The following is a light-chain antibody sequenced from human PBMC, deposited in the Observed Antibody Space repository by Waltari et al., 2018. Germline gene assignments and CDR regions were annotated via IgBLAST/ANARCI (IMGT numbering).Light chain of an antibody. CDR2: LDS. J-gene: IGLJ3*02. CDR3: HVWDANTVM. CDR1: TLGSRS. V-gene: IGLV3-21*02. Sequence: SSVLTQAPPVSLAPGQTATLTDGGDTLGSRSVPWYQQKPGRAPILVVYLDSDRPPGIPERFSGSKSGNAATLTISRVEAGDEADYYCHVWDANTVMFGGGTKLTVL.